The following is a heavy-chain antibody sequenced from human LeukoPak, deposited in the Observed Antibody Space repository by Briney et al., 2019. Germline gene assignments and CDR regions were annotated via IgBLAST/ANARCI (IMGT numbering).Heavy chain of an antibody. V-gene: IGHV1-69*05. CDR2: IIPIFGTA. D-gene: IGHD1-14*01. J-gene: IGHJ6*03. Sequence: SVKVSCKASGGTFSSYAISWVRQAPGQGLEWMGGIIPIFGTANYAQKFQGRVTITTDESTSTAYMELSSLRSEDTAVYYCARGRKTASIYYYYMDVWSKGTTVTVSS. CDR3: ARGRKTASIYYYYMDV. CDR1: GGTFSSYA.